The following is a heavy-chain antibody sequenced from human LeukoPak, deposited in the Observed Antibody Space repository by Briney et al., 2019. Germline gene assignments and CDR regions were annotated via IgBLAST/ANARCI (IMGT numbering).Heavy chain of an antibody. D-gene: IGHD3-10*01. V-gene: IGHV3-53*01. CDR3: ARDRVTMVRYHLDAFDI. CDR2: IYSGGST. J-gene: IGHJ3*02. Sequence: HPGGSLRLSCAASGFTVSSNYMSWVRQAPGKGLEWVSVIYSGGSTYYADSVKGRFTISRDNSKNTLYLQMNSLRAEDTAVYYCARDRVTMVRYHLDAFDIWGQGTMVTVSS. CDR1: GFTVSSNY.